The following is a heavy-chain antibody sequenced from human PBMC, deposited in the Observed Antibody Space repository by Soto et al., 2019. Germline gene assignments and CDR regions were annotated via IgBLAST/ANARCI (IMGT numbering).Heavy chain of an antibody. J-gene: IGHJ4*02. CDR3: AKDRNSGWDCSDY. CDR2: ISYDGSNK. V-gene: IGHV3-30*18. Sequence: GGSLRLSCAASGFTFSSYGMHWVRQAPGKGLEWVAVISYDGSNKYYADSVKGRFTISRDNSKNTLYLQMNSLRAEDTAVYYCAKDRNSGWDCSDYWGQGTLVTVSS. D-gene: IGHD6-19*01. CDR1: GFTFSSYG.